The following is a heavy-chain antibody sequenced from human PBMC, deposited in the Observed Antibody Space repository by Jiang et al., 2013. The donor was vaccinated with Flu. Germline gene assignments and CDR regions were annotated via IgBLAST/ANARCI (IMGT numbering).Heavy chain of an antibody. CDR1: GGTFSSYA. Sequence: QSGAEVKKPGSSVKVSCMASGGTFSSYAISWVRQAPGQGLEWMGGIIPIFGITSNAQKFQGRITITADELTRTAYMELSSLRAEDTAVYYCARGGGRITAAGTKYYYYQMDVWGQGTTVIVSS. CDR2: IIPIFGIT. CDR3: ARGGGRITAAGTKYYYYQMDV. J-gene: IGHJ6*02. D-gene: IGHD6-25*01. V-gene: IGHV1-69*01.